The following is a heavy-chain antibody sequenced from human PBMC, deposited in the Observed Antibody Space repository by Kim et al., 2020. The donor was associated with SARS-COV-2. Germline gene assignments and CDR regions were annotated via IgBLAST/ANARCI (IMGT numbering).Heavy chain of an antibody. CDR2: NT. D-gene: IGHD6-19*01. CDR3: AREAVAGSFDY. Sequence: NTRYSTKFQARGSITRDTSATTAYLELSGLRSEDTAVYYCAREAVAGSFDYWGQGTLVTVSS. J-gene: IGHJ4*02. V-gene: IGHV1-3*01.